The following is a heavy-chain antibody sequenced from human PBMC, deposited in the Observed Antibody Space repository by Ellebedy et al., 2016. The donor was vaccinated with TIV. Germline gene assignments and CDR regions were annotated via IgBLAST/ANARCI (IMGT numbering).Heavy chain of an antibody. CDR2: IRSTSSDK. CDR1: GFTFSNYN. J-gene: IGHJ5*02. Sequence: GESLKISCVASGFTFSNYNMNWVRQPPGKGLEWVSSIRSTSSDKYYAESVKGRFTISRDNAQNSLYLQMNSLRAEDTAVYYCARSLNRWFDPWGQGTLVTVSS. V-gene: IGHV3-21*01. CDR3: ARSLNRWFDP. D-gene: IGHD2/OR15-2a*01.